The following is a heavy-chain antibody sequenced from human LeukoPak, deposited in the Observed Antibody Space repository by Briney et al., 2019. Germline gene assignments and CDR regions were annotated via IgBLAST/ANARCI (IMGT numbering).Heavy chain of an antibody. V-gene: IGHV3-74*01. J-gene: IGHJ4*02. CDR1: GFTFSSYW. CDR3: TRGAKGRFIGDTCYGSDY. CDR2: INSDGTTT. Sequence: PAESLSLSCAASGFTFSSYWMHWVRQAPGKGLVWVGRINSDGTTTSYAGFGKGRFTISRDNAKNTLYLQMNSLRTEGTALYYCTRGAKGRFIGDTCYGSDYWGQGTLVTVSS. D-gene: IGHD2-15*01.